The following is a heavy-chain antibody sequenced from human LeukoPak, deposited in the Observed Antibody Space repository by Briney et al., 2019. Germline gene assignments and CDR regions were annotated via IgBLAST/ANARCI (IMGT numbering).Heavy chain of an antibody. V-gene: IGHV4-39*07. CDR3: ARGRLAYYYGSGSYIPFDY. Sequence: SGTLSLTCTVSGGSISSSNYYWAWIRQPPGKGLEWIATIYYSGATQYNPSLKSRVTISVDTSKNQFSLKLSSVTAADTAVYYCARGRLAYYYGSGSYIPFDYWGQGTLVTVSS. J-gene: IGHJ4*02. CDR1: GGSISSSNYY. D-gene: IGHD3-10*01. CDR2: IYYSGAT.